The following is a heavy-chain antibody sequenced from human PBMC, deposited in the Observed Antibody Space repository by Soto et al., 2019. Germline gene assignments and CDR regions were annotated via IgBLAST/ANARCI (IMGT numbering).Heavy chain of an antibody. V-gene: IGHV4-39*01. D-gene: IGHD2-8*01. CDR2: IYYTGNT. J-gene: IGHJ5*02. Sequence: SETLSLTCTVSGGSISSSTYYWGWIRQPPGKGLEWIGTIYYTGNTYYNPSLGSRFTISVDTSKNQFSLKLKSVTAADTAVYYCARHVFCSSGVCYGWFDPWGQGTRVTVSS. CDR3: ARHVFCSSGVCYGWFDP. CDR1: GGSISSSTYY.